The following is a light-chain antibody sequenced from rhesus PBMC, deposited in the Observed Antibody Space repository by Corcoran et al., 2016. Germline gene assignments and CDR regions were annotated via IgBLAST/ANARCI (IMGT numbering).Light chain of an antibody. CDR2: KAS. J-gene: IGKJ2*01. V-gene: IGKV1-22*01. Sequence: DIQMTQSPSSLSASVGDTVTITCRASQGISIWLAWYQKKQGKAPKLHIFKASSLKSGVPSRFSGSGSGTDFTLTISSLQSEDFATYYCQQYSSRPYSFGQGTKVEIK. CDR1: QGISIW. CDR3: QQYSSRPYS.